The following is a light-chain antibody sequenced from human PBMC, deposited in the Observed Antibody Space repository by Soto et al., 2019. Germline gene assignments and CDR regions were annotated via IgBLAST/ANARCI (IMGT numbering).Light chain of an antibody. J-gene: IGLJ1*01. CDR3: SSSTDSSNYV. CDR2: QVT. CDR1: SSGLAIYNY. Sequence: SALAQPASVAGSPGQSITISCTGTSSGLAIYNYVSWYQQQAGEAPKLMIYQVTHRRSGVSNRFSGSRSGNTASLSISGLHAEDEADYYCSSSTDSSNYVFGTGTKVTVL. V-gene: IGLV2-14*01.